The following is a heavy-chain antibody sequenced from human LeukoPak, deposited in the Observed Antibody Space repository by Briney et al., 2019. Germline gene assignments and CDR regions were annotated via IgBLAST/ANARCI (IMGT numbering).Heavy chain of an antibody. CDR2: ISGSGGST. Sequence: GGSLRLSCAASGFTFSSYAMSWVRQAPGKGLEWVSAISGSGGSTYNADSVKGRFTISRDNSKNTLYLQVNSLRADDTAVYYCAKVSENNYSDSSGYYYVSAFDIWGQGTMVTVSS. D-gene: IGHD3-22*01. J-gene: IGHJ3*02. CDR3: AKVSENNYSDSSGYYYVSAFDI. V-gene: IGHV3-23*01. CDR1: GFTFSSYA.